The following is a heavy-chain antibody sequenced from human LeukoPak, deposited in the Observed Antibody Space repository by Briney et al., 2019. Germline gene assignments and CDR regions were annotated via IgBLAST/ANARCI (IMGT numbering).Heavy chain of an antibody. Sequence: SETLSLTCTVSGYSLRNGYYWGWIRQPPGKGLGWIGSIYHSGIIYYNPSLKSRVTISVDTSKNQFSLKLSSVTAADTAVYYCARDFGAGSPHNWFDPWGQGTLVTVSS. CDR2: IYHSGII. J-gene: IGHJ5*02. D-gene: IGHD3/OR15-3a*01. CDR1: GYSLRNGYY. V-gene: IGHV4-38-2*02. CDR3: ARDFGAGSPHNWFDP.